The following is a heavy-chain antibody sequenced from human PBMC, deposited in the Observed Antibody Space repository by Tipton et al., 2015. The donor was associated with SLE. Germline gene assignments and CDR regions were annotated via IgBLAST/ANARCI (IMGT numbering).Heavy chain of an antibody. Sequence: SLRLSCAASGFTFSSYGMHWVRQAPGKGLEWVGFIRSKAYGGTTEYAASVKGRFTISRDDSKSIAYLQMNSLKTEDTAVYYCTRGRLAAAGPWGQGTLVTVSS. D-gene: IGHD6-13*01. CDR2: IRSKAYGGTT. J-gene: IGHJ5*02. CDR3: TRGRLAAAGP. V-gene: IGHV3-49*04. CDR1: GFTFSSYG.